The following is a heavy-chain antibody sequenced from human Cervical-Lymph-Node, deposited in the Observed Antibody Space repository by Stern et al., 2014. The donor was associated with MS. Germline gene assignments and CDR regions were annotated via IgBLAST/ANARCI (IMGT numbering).Heavy chain of an antibody. CDR3: AKSLVAATFYSYTMDV. V-gene: IGHV3-23*01. CDR1: RFTFNSYA. Sequence: EVQLLESGGGLVQPGGSLRLSCAASRFTFNSYAMTWVRQAPGKGLEWVSVISGGGGTTYYEDSVKGRFTISRDNSKSTLYLQMNSLRAEDTAVYYCAKSLVAATFYSYTMDVWGQGTTVTVSS. D-gene: IGHD2-15*01. J-gene: IGHJ6*02. CDR2: ISGGGGTT.